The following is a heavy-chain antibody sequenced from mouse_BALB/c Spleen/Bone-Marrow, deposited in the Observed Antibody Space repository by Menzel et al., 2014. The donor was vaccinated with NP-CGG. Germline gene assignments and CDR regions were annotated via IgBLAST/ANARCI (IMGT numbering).Heavy chain of an antibody. Sequence: ESGADLVRPGSSVKISCKASGYAFSSYWMNWVKRRPGQGLEWIGQIYPGDGDTNYNGKFKGKATLTADKSSSTAYMQLSSLTSEDSAVYFCARSLYYGSSYPLYAMDYWGQGTSVTVSS. CDR1: GYAFSSYW. J-gene: IGHJ4*01. V-gene: IGHV1-80*01. CDR2: IYPGDGDT. CDR3: ARSLYYGSSYPLYAMDY. D-gene: IGHD1-1*01.